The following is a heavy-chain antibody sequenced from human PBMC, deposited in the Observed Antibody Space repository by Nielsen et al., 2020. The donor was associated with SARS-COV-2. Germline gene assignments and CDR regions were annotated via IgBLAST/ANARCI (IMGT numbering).Heavy chain of an antibody. D-gene: IGHD3-16*01. V-gene: IGHV3-74*03. CDR3: ASASANV. Sequence: AGSLSLSCATSGFTFSNYCIHWVRHVPAPGLVLVARINNYGSSTAYADYVKGRFTISRDNAKNTLYLQMSSLRAEDTAVYYCASASANVWGPGTMVTVSS. CDR1: GFTFSNYC. J-gene: IGHJ3*01. CDR2: INNYGSST.